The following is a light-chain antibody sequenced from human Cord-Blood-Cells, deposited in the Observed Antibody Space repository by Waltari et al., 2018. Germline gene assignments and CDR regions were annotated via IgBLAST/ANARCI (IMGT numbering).Light chain of an antibody. J-gene: IGLJ1*01. V-gene: IGLV2-14*03. CDR1: SSDVGGSNY. CDR2: DVS. CDR3: SSYTSSSTYV. Sequence: QSALPQPASVSGSPGQSITIPCTATSSDVGGSNYVSWYQQHPGKAPKLMIYDVSNRPSGVSNRFSGSKSGNTASLTISGLQAEDEADYYCSSYTSSSTYVFGTGTKVIVL.